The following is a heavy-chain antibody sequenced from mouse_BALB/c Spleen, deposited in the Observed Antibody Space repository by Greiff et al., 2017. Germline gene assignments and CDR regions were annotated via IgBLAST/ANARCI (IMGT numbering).Heavy chain of an antibody. V-gene: IGHV7-3*02. J-gene: IGHJ4*01. Sequence: EVQLVESGGGLVQPGGSLRLSCATSGFTFTDYYMSWVRQPPGKALEWLGFIRNKANGYTTEYSASVKGRFTISRDNSQSILYLQMNTLRAEDSATYYCARDADYDCDGGAMDYGGQGTSVTVSS. CDR2: IRNKANGYTT. D-gene: IGHD2-4*01. CDR3: ARDADYDCDGGAMDY. CDR1: GFTFTDYY.